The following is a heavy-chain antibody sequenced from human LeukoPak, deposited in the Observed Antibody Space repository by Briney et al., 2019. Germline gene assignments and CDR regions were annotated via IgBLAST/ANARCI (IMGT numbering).Heavy chain of an antibody. J-gene: IGHJ6*03. V-gene: IGHV4-38-2*01. CDR2: LYHSDSA. Sequence: SETLSLTXAVSGYSISNGYYWVWIRPPPGRGLEWIGSLYHSDSAHYNTSLRSRVSMSVDTSKNQFSLTLSFVTAADTAVYYCARQHDSYYYYYIDVWGSGTTVTVSS. CDR1: GYSISNGYY. CDR3: ARQHDSYYYYYIDV.